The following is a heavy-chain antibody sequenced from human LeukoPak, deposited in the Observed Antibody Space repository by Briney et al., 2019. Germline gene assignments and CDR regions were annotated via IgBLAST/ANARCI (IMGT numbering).Heavy chain of an antibody. V-gene: IGHV3-74*01. CDR2: INNDGSRP. Sequence: GGSLRLSCAASGFTFSGYWMPWVRQAPGKGLVWVSRINNDGSRPRSADSVQGRFTISRDNAKNTLYLQMNSLRAEDTAVYYCASLSDTAMVRLDYWGQGTLVTVSS. CDR1: GFTFSGYW. J-gene: IGHJ4*02. D-gene: IGHD5-18*01. CDR3: ASLSDTAMVRLDY.